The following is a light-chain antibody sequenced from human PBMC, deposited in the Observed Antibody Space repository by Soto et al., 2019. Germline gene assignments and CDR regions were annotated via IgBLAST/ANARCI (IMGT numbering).Light chain of an antibody. CDR3: QHYGSSPT. CDR1: QSVSSFY. CDR2: GAS. J-gene: IGKJ1*01. V-gene: IGKV3-20*01. Sequence: EIVLTQSPGTLSLSPGERATLSCRASQSVSSFYLAWYQQKLGQAPRLLIYGASSRATGIPDRFSGSGSGTDFTLTISRLEPEDFAVYYCQHYGSSPTFGQGTKVDI.